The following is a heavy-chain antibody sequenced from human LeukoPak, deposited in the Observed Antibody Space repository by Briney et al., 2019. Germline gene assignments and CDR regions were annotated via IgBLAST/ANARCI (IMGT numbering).Heavy chain of an antibody. Sequence: RSSQTLSLTCTVSGGSISSGDYYWSWIRQPPGKGLKWIGYIYCSGSSYYIPSLKSRVTMSVDTSKNQFSLRLSSVTAADTAVYYCARQIYGDLYYFDYWGQGTLVTVSS. CDR1: GGSISSGDYY. V-gene: IGHV4-30-4*01. J-gene: IGHJ4*02. CDR2: IYCSGSS. D-gene: IGHD4-17*01. CDR3: ARQIYGDLYYFDY.